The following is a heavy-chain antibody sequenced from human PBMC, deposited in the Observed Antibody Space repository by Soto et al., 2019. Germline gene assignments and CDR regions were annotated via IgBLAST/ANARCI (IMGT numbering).Heavy chain of an antibody. V-gene: IGHV1-3*01. J-gene: IGHJ6*02. D-gene: IGHD3-9*01. CDR1: GYTFTSYA. CDR3: ARDPLDVSGDVFTGYSRYYYCTDF. CDR2: INAGNGNT. Sequence: ASVKVSCKASGYTFTSYAMHWVRQAPGQRLEWMGWINAGNGNTKYSQKFQGRVTITRDTSASTAYMELSSLRSEDTAVYYCARDPLDVSGDVFTGYSRYYYCTDFWCQGTTRSGSS.